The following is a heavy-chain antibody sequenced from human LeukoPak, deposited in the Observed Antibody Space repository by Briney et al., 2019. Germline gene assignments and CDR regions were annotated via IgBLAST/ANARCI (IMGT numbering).Heavy chain of an antibody. CDR2: IIPILGTT. CDR3: ARGAQGSSLSNGPDY. J-gene: IGHJ4*02. CDR1: GGTFSNYA. D-gene: IGHD5-18*01. Sequence: SVKVSCKASGGTFSNYAITWVRQAPGQGLEWMGGIIPILGTTTYAQKFQGRVTITADKSTSTAYMELSSLRSEDTAVYYCARGAQGSSLSNGPDYWGQGTLVTVSS. V-gene: IGHV1-69*06.